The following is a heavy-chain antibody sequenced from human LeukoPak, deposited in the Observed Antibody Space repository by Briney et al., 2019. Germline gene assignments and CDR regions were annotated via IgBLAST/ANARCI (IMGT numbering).Heavy chain of an antibody. CDR3: ARISVSTMIVVVGAFDI. J-gene: IGHJ3*02. CDR2: IYHSGST. V-gene: IGHV4-38-2*01. D-gene: IGHD3-22*01. Sequence: SETLSLTCAVSGYSISSGYYWGWIRQPPGKGLEWIGSIYHSGSTYYNPSLKSRVTISVDTSKNQFSLKLSSVTAADTAVYYCARISVSTMIVVVGAFDIWGQGTMVTVSS. CDR1: GYSISSGYY.